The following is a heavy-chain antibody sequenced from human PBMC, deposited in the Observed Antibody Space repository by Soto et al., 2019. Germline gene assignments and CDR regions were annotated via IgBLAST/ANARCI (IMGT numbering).Heavy chain of an antibody. D-gene: IGHD3-22*01. J-gene: IGHJ4*02. V-gene: IGHV3-30*18. CDR3: AKAITMIVVVTNFDY. Sequence: QVQLVESGGGVVQPGRSLRLSCAASGFTFSSYGMHWVCQAPGKGLEWVAVISYDGSNKYYADSVKGRFTISRDNSKNTLYLQMNSLRAEDTAVYYCAKAITMIVVVTNFDYWGQGTLVTVSS. CDR1: GFTFSSYG. CDR2: ISYDGSNK.